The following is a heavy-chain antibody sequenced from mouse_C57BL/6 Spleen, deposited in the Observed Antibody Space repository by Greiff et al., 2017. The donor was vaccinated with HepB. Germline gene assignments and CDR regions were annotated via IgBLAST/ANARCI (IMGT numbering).Heavy chain of an antibody. D-gene: IGHD1-1*01. Sequence: QVQLQQSGAELVRPGASVTLSCKASGYTFTDYEIHWVKQTPVHGLEWIGAIDPETGGTAYNQKFKGKAILTADKSSSTAYMELRSLTSEDSAVYYCTDYYYGSSLAWFAYWGQGTLVTVSA. CDR1: GYTFTDYE. CDR3: TDYYYGSSLAWFAY. J-gene: IGHJ3*01. V-gene: IGHV1-15*01. CDR2: IDPETGGT.